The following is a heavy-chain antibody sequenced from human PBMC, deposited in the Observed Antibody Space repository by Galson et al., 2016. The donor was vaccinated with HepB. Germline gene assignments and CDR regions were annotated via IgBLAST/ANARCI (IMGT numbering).Heavy chain of an antibody. D-gene: IGHD1-1*01. CDR1: GGSFSGYY. CDR2: INHSGST. V-gene: IGHV4-34*01. Sequence: SETLSLTCAVYGGSFSGYYWSWIRQPPGKGLEWIGEINHSGSTNYNPSLKSRVTISVDTPKNQFSLKLSSVTAADTAVYYCARGPRRTTSRGFIDYWGQGTLVTVSS. CDR3: ARGPRRTTSRGFIDY. J-gene: IGHJ4*02.